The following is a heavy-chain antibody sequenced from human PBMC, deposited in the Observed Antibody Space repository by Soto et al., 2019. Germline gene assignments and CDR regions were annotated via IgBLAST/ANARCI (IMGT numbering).Heavy chain of an antibody. V-gene: IGHV4-30-4*01. J-gene: IGHJ5*02. CDR1: GGSISSGDYY. CDR3: AKFESGYYACFDP. D-gene: IGHD3-3*01. CDR2: IYYSGST. Sequence: TLSLTCTVSGGSISSGDYYWSWIRQPPGKGLEWIGYIYYSGSTYYNPSLKSRVTISVDTSKNQFSLKLSSVTAADTAVYYCAKFESGYYACFDPCGQRTLVTVSS.